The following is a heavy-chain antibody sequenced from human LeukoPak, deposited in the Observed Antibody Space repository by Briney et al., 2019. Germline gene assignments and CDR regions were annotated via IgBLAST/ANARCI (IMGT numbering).Heavy chain of an antibody. CDR1: GFTFSSYA. J-gene: IGHJ4*02. V-gene: IGHV3-23*01. Sequence: GRSLRLSCAASGFTFSSYAMHWVRQAPGKGLEWVSAISGSGGSTYYADSVKGRFTISRDNSKNTLYLQMNSLRAEDTAVYYCAKDRYSSGLNDYWGQGTLVTVSS. CDR2: ISGSGGST. CDR3: AKDRYSSGLNDY. D-gene: IGHD6-19*01.